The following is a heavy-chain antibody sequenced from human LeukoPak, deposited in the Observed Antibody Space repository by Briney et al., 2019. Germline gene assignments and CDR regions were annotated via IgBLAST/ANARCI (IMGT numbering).Heavy chain of an antibody. D-gene: IGHD6-19*01. CDR2: INPSGGVT. J-gene: IGHJ4*02. CDR1: GYTFTDYY. Sequence: GASVKVSCKASGYTFTDYYIHWVRQAPGQGLGWMGIINPSGGVTNYAQKFQGRVTMTRDTSTSTVYMELSSLRSGDTAVYYCARVEAVPGAGGSYFDYWGQGTLVTVSS. V-gene: IGHV1-46*01. CDR3: ARVEAVPGAGGSYFDY.